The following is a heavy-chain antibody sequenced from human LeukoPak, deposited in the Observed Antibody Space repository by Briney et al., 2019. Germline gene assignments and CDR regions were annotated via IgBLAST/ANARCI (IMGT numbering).Heavy chain of an antibody. V-gene: IGHV3-23*01. D-gene: IGHD3-3*01. J-gene: IGHJ4*02. CDR1: GFTFSSYS. CDR2: FGHNGGIT. CDR3: AKQAGWGGYFSFLPFDF. Sequence: GGSLRLSCAASGFTFSSYSMNWVRQAPGKGLEWVSGFGHNGGITYSDSVKGRFTISRDNSKNTLFLQMNSLRADDTAVYFCAKQAGWGGYFSFLPFDFWGRGTLVTVSS.